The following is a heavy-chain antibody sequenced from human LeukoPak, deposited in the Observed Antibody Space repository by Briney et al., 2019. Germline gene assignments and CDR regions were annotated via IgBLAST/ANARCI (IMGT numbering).Heavy chain of an antibody. V-gene: IGHV1-18*01. CDR1: GYTFNKFG. D-gene: IGHD3-22*01. Sequence: ASVKVSCKASGYTFNKFGITWVRQAPRQGLEWMGWISPYNGNTNYAQKFQGRVTMITDTSSTTAYLELRTLRSDDTGVYYCARESDSSPSDFDHWGQGTLVTVSS. CDR3: ARESDSSPSDFDH. CDR2: ISPYNGNT. J-gene: IGHJ4*02.